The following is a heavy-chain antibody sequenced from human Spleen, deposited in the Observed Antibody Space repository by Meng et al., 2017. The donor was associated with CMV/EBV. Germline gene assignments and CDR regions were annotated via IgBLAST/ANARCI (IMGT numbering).Heavy chain of an antibody. D-gene: IGHD6-13*01. CDR2: IYYSGRT. V-gene: IGHV4-61*01. Sequence: LPFPFPGRSLPSGSYSLSLILPPPGKGLEWIGYIYYSGRTNYNPSLKSRVTISVDTSKNQFSLKLSSVTAADTAVYYCARLAADDYWGQGTLVTVSS. CDR1: GRSLPSGSYS. CDR3: ARLAADDY. J-gene: IGHJ4*02.